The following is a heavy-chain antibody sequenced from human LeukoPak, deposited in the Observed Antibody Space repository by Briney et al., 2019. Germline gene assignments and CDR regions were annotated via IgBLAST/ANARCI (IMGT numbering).Heavy chain of an antibody. J-gene: IGHJ4*02. CDR1: GFAVSDNY. D-gene: IGHD3-22*01. CDR3: AKDLETHDTSAC. Sequence: GGSLRLFCTASGFAVSDNYMAWVRQAPGKGLEWVSVVYSGGNTYYADSVEGRFTISRDNSKNTLYLQMNSLRVEDTAVYYCAKDLETHDTSACWGQGTLVTVSS. V-gene: IGHV3-53*01. CDR2: VYSGGNT.